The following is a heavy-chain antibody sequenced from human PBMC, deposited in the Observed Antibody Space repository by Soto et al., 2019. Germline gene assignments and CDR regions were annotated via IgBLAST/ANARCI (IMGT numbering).Heavy chain of an antibody. D-gene: IGHD4-17*01. V-gene: IGHV1-8*01. Sequence: ASVKVSCKASGYTFTSYDINWVRQATGQGLEWMGWMNPNSGNTGYAQKFQGRVTMTRNTSISTAYMELSSPRSEDTAVYYCAREGVYGDYGATDYMDVWGKGTTVTVSS. CDR1: GYTFTSYD. CDR3: AREGVYGDYGATDYMDV. CDR2: MNPNSGNT. J-gene: IGHJ6*03.